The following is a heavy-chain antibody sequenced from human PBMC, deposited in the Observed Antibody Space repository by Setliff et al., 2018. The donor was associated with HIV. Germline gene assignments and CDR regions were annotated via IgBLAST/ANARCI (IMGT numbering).Heavy chain of an antibody. Sequence: SETLSLTCAISGDSVSSNVAAWNWVRQSPPGGLEWLGRTYWRSKWYFDYAVSVKSRINIYPGTSKNQFSLHLNSVTPEDTAIYYCARGSYGSVLLWGQGTLVTVSS. V-gene: IGHV6-1*01. D-gene: IGHD6-19*01. CDR2: TYWRSKWYF. CDR3: ARGSYGSVLL. J-gene: IGHJ4*02. CDR1: GDSVSSNVAA.